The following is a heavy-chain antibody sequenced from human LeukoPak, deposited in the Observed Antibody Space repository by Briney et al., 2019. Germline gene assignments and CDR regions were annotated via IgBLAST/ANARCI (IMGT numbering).Heavy chain of an antibody. CDR3: ARQTGYYDSSGYHKPSNFDY. CDR1: GGSISTYY. J-gene: IGHJ4*02. V-gene: IGHV4-59*08. Sequence: SETLSLTCTVSGGSISTYYWSWIRQPPGKGLEWIGYIYYSGSTNYNPSLKSRVTISVDTSKNQFSLKLSSVTAADTAVYYCARQTGYYDSSGYHKPSNFDYWGQGTLVTVSS. D-gene: IGHD3-22*01. CDR2: IYYSGST.